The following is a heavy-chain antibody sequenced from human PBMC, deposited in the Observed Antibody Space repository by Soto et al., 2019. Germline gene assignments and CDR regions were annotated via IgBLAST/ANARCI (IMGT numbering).Heavy chain of an antibody. CDR2: ISVYNGNT. Sequence: QVQLVQSGAEVKKPGASVKVSCKASGYTFTSYGISWVRQAPGQGLEWMGWISVYNGNTNYAQKLQGRVTMTTDTSTRTAYMELRSLRSDDTAGYYCARYTYSGSYEPHFDYWGQGTLLTVSS. V-gene: IGHV1-18*01. J-gene: IGHJ4*02. CDR1: GYTFTSYG. D-gene: IGHD1-26*01. CDR3: ARYTYSGSYEPHFDY.